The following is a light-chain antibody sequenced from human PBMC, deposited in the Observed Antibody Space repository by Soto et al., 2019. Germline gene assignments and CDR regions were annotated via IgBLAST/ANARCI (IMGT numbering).Light chain of an antibody. J-gene: IGLJ2*01. CDR3: NSYAGSNNLV. CDR2: EVN. CDR1: SSDVGGYNY. V-gene: IGLV2-8*01. Sequence: QLVLTQPPSASGSPGQSVTISCTGTSSDVGGYNYVSWYQQHPAKAPKLMIYEVNKRPSGVPDRFSGSKSDNTASLTVSGLQAEDEADYYCNSYAGSNNLVFGGGTKLTVL.